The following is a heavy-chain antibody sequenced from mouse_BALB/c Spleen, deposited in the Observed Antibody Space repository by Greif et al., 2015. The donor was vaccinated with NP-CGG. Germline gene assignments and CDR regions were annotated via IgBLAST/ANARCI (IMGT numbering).Heavy chain of an antibody. CDR3: TRWGLVWYAMDY. CDR2: IYPGNSDT. V-gene: IGHV1-5*01. CDR1: GYTFTSYW. D-gene: IGHD2-10*02. J-gene: IGHJ4*01. Sequence: EVQLQQSGTVLARPGASVKMSCKASGYTFTSYWMHWVKQRPGQGLEWIGAIYPGNSDTSYNQKFKGKAKLTAVTSTSTAYMELSSLTNEDSAVYYCTRWGLVWYAMDYWGQGTSVTVSS.